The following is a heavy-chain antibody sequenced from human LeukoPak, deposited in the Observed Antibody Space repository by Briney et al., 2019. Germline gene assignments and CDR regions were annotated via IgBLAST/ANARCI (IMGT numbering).Heavy chain of an antibody. V-gene: IGHV4-61*01. CDR2: MFYRGST. CDR3: ARETRLHSGSYSNDAFDI. D-gene: IGHD1-26*01. CDR1: GASVSSGSYS. J-gene: IGHJ3*02. Sequence: SETLSLTCTVSGASVSSGSYSWNWIRQPPGKGLEWIGYMFYRGSTNYNPSLKSRVTISLDTSKNQFSLRLSSVTAADTAVYYCARETRLHSGSYSNDAFDIWGQGTMVTVSS.